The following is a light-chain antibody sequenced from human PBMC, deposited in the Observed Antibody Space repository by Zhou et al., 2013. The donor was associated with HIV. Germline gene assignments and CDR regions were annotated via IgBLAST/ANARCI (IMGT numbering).Light chain of an antibody. CDR1: QTISTW. CDR3: QQYNSYSRT. V-gene: IGKV1-5*03. Sequence: DIQMTQSPSTLSASVGDSVIITCRASQTISTWLAWYQQKPGKAPKLLIYRASNLESGVPSRFSGSGSGTEFTLTISSLQPDDFATYYCQQYNSYSRTFGQGTKVEIK. CDR2: RAS. J-gene: IGKJ1*01.